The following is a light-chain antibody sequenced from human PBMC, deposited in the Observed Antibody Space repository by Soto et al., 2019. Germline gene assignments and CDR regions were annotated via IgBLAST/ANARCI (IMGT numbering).Light chain of an antibody. J-gene: IGKJ1*01. V-gene: IGKV1-5*03. Sequence: DIQMTKSPSPRSGSVGDRVTITCRASQTISSWLAWYQQKRGKAPKLLIYKASTLKSGVPSRFSGSGSGTEFTLTISRLQPDDVATYYCQRYNSYPEAVGQGTNVELQ. CDR1: QTISSW. CDR2: KAS. CDR3: QRYNSYPEA.